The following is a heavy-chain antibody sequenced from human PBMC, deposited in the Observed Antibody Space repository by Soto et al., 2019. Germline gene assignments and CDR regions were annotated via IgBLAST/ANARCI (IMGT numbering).Heavy chain of an antibody. V-gene: IGHV4-59*01. CDR3: ARLVVVPAAMEVYFDY. D-gene: IGHD2-2*01. J-gene: IGHJ4*02. CDR2: IYYSGST. CDR1: GGSISSYY. Sequence: QVQLQESGPGLVKPSETLSLTCTVSGGSISSYYWSWIRQPPGKGLEWIGYIYYSGSTNYNPSLTRRVTMSVDTSKNQFSLKLSSVTAADTAVYYCARLVVVPAAMEVYFDYWGQGTLVTVSS.